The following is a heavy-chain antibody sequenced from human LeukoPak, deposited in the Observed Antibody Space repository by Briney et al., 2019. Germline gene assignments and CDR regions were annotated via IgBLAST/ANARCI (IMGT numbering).Heavy chain of an antibody. D-gene: IGHD3-22*01. J-gene: IGHJ2*01. CDR3: AGDRSRASSGYGWYFDL. Sequence: PGGSLRLSCAASGFTFSSYSMNWVRQAPGKGMEWVSSISSSSSYIYYADSVKGRFTISRDNAKNSLYLQMNSLRAEDTAVYYCAGDRSRASSGYGWYFDLWGRGTLVTVSS. CDR2: ISSSSSYI. V-gene: IGHV3-21*01. CDR1: GFTFSSYS.